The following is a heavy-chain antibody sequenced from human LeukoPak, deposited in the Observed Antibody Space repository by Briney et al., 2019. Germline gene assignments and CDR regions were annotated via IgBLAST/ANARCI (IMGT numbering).Heavy chain of an antibody. CDR2: INSDGSST. D-gene: IGHD3-10*01. V-gene: IGHV3-74*01. CDR3: AKDSRGSGSRYYGMDV. J-gene: IGHJ6*02. CDR1: GFTFSSYW. Sequence: PGGSLRLSCAASGFTFSSYWMHWARQAPGKGLVWVSRINSDGSSTSYADSVKGRFTTSRDNAKNSLYLQMNSLRAEDTALYYCAKDSRGSGSRYYGMDVWGQGTTVTVSS.